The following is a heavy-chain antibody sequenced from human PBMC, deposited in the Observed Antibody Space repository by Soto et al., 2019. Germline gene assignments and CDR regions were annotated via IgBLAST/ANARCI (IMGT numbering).Heavy chain of an antibody. CDR2: IYWDDDK. D-gene: IGHD6-19*01. CDR1: GFSLSSTRVA. V-gene: IGHV2-5*02. J-gene: IGHJ4*02. Sequence: QITLKESGPTLMKPTQTLTLTCTFSGFSLSSTRVAVGWIRQPPGKALEWLALIYWDDDKRYSSFLKSRLTITKDTSKNQVVLTMSNMDPVDTARYYCAHIVVAGLGYDFDYWGQGTLVTVSS. CDR3: AHIVVAGLGYDFDY.